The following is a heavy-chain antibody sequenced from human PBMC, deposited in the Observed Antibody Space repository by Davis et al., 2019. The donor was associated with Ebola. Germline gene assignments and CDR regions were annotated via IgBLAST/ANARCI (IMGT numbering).Heavy chain of an antibody. J-gene: IGHJ4*02. CDR2: ISYDGSNK. CDR1: GFTFSSYA. D-gene: IGHD4-17*01. Sequence: PGGSLRLSCAASGFTFSSYAMHWVRQAPGKGLEWVAVISYDGSNKYYADSVKGRFTISRDNSKNTLYLQMNSLRAEDTAVYYCAKDKVTTASFDYWGQGTLVTVSS. CDR3: AKDKVTTASFDY. V-gene: IGHV3-30*04.